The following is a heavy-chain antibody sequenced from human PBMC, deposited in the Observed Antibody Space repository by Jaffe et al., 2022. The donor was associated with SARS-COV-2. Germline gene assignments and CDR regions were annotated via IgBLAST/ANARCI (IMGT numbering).Heavy chain of an antibody. Sequence: QVQLQESGSGLVKPSQTLSLTCAVSGGSISYGGYSWSWVRQPPGQGLEWIGYIYHTGSAYYNPTLQSRVTIYVDTSKDQFSLKLKSVTAADTAVYYCARVQLWAIDFWGQGTLVTVSS. J-gene: IGHJ4*02. D-gene: IGHD2-21*01. CDR1: GGSISYGGYS. CDR3: ARVQLWAIDF. V-gene: IGHV4-30-2*01. CDR2: IYHTGSA.